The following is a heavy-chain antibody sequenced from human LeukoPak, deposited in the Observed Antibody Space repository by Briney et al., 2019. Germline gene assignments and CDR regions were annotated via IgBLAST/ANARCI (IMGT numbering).Heavy chain of an antibody. Sequence: PSETLSLTCTVSGGSISSYYRSWIRQAPGKGLEWIGYISYSGSTNYSPSLKSRVTISVDTSKNQFSLNLSSVTAADTAVYYCARDPAHCSSTRCSSPHWYFDLWGRGTLVTVSS. CDR2: ISYSGST. D-gene: IGHD2-2*01. CDR3: ARDPAHCSSTRCSSPHWYFDL. CDR1: GGSISSYY. J-gene: IGHJ2*01. V-gene: IGHV4-59*01.